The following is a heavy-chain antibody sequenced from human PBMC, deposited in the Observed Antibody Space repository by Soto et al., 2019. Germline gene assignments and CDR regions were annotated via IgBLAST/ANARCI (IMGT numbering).Heavy chain of an antibody. CDR1: GFTFSSYG. V-gene: IGHV3-33*01. D-gene: IGHD6-19*01. CDR3: ARIPQIAVAGTRFGYFDL. Sequence: QVQLEEFGGGVVQPGRSLRLSCAASGFTFSSYGMHWVRQAPGKGLEWVAVIWYDGSNKYYADSVKGRFTISRDNSKNTLYLQMNSLGAEDTAVYYCARIPQIAVAGTRFGYFDLWGRGTLVTVSS. J-gene: IGHJ2*01. CDR2: IWYDGSNK.